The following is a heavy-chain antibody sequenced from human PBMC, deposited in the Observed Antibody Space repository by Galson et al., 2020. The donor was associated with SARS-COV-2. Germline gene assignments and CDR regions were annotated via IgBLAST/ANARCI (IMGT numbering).Heavy chain of an antibody. D-gene: IGHD3-9*01. CDR1: GFTFSSYS. V-gene: IGHV3-21*01. J-gene: IGHJ6*02. CDR2: IISSSSYI. CDR3: AANRYFDWVLDV. Sequence: GESLKISCAASGFTFSSYSMHWVRQGPGKGLEWVSFIISSSSYIYYADSVKGRFTIPRDNAKKSLYLQMNSLRAEETAVYYCAANRYFDWVLDVWGQGSTVTVFS.